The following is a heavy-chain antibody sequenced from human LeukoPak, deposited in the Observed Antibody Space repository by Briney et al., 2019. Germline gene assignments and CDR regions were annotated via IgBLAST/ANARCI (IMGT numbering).Heavy chain of an antibody. J-gene: IGHJ5*02. D-gene: IGHD2-15*01. CDR3: AKDLGPSGAAWFEP. CDR2: ISGGGGST. CDR1: GFTFDDYA. V-gene: IGHV3-43*02. Sequence: GGSLRLSCAASGFTFDDYAMNWVRQAPGKGLEWVSLISGGGGSTYYAESVKGRFTISRDNNKNYLYLKLNSLRTEDTAFYYCAKDLGPSGAAWFEPWGQGTLVTVSS.